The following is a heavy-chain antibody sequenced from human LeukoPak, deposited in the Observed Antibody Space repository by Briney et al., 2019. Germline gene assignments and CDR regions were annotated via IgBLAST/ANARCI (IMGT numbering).Heavy chain of an antibody. CDR1: GYTFTGDY. D-gene: IGHD5-24*01. V-gene: IGHV1-2*06. CDR2: INPNTGGT. J-gene: IGHJ3*02. Sequence: ASVKVSCKASGYTFTGDYMNWVRQAPGQGLEWMGRINPNTGGTNYAQNFQGSVTMTRDTSITTVYMELSRLRSDDTAVYYCARVGDGLNDGFDIWGQGTMVTVSS. CDR3: ARVGDGLNDGFDI.